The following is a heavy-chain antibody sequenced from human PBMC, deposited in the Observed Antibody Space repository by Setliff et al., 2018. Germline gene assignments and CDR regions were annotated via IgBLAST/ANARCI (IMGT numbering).Heavy chain of an antibody. CDR3: ARADYIRYFYMDA. Sequence: ASVKVSCKASGYTFRSYGINWVRQAPGQGLEWMGWINTNTGNPTYAQGFTGRFVFSLDTSVTTAYLQISSLKAQDSAVYYCARADYIRYFYMDAWGKGTTVTVSS. D-gene: IGHD4-4*01. J-gene: IGHJ6*03. CDR2: INTNTGNP. CDR1: GYTFRSYG. V-gene: IGHV7-4-1*02.